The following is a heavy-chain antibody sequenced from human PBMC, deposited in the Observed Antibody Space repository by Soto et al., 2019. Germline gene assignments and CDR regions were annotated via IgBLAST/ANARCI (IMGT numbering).Heavy chain of an antibody. CDR2: ISAYNGNT. D-gene: IGHD3-3*01. CDR3: ARNDFWSGYYEVYYYYGMDV. CDR1: GYTFTSYG. V-gene: IGHV1-18*01. Sequence: ASVKVSCKASGYTFTSYGISWVRQAPGQGLEWMGWISAYNGNTNYAQKLQGRVTMTTDTSTSTAYMELRSLRSDDTAVYYCARNDFWSGYYEVYYYYGMDVWGQGTTVTVSS. J-gene: IGHJ6*02.